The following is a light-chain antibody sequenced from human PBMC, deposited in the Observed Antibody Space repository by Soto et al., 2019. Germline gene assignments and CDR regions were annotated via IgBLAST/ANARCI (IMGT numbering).Light chain of an antibody. CDR2: DAS. Sequence: DIQMTQSPSTLSVSVGDRVTITCRASQSFTGMLAWYQQKPGKAPRLLIYDASTLASGVPSRFSGSGSGTEFTLTIRRLQPDDFATYYCQQYHSYSTFGQGTKLEIK. CDR1: QSFTGM. V-gene: IGKV1-5*01. J-gene: IGKJ2*01. CDR3: QQYHSYST.